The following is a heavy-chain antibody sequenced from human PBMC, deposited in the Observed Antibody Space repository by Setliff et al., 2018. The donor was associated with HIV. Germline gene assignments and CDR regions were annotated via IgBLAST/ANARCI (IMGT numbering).Heavy chain of an antibody. CDR2: IHTSGST. D-gene: IGHD2-15*01. J-gene: IGHJ3*01. CDR1: GDSIGYYY. CDR3: ARDRIEVVVDGPHDVFDV. V-gene: IGHV4-4*07. Sequence: SETLSLTCAVSGDSIGYYYWSWIRQPAGRGLEWMGRIHTSGSTNYNPSLTSRVTLSVDTSKNQFFLKLTSLSAADTAVYYCARDRIEVVVDGPHDVFDVWGRGTTVTVSS.